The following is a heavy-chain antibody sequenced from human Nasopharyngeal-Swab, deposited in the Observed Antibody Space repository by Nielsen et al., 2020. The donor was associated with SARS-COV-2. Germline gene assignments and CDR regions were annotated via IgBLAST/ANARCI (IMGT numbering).Heavy chain of an antibody. CDR3: ARTDGYTLNNAFDI. CDR2: ISSSSSYI. Sequence: GGSLRLSCAASGFTFSSYSMNWVRQAPGKGPEWVSSISSSSSYIYYGDSVKGRFTISRDNAKNSLYLQMNSLRAEDTAVYYCARTDGYTLNNAFDIWGQGTMVTVSS. CDR1: GFTFSSYS. J-gene: IGHJ3*02. D-gene: IGHD5-24*01. V-gene: IGHV3-21*01.